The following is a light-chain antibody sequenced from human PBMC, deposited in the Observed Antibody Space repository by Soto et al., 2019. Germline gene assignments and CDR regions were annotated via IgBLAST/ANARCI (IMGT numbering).Light chain of an antibody. CDR3: QQYGSTPLFT. V-gene: IGKV3-20*01. CDR1: QSVSSSY. J-gene: IGKJ3*01. Sequence: EIVLTQSPGTLSLSPGERATLSCRASQSVSSSYLAWYQQKPGQAPRLLIYGASSTATGIPDRFSGSGSGTDATLPIGRLEPEDFAVYYCQQYGSTPLFTLGPGTIGDIK. CDR2: GAS.